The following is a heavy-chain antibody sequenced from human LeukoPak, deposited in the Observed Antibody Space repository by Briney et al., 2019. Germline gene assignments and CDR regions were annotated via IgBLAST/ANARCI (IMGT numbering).Heavy chain of an antibody. J-gene: IGHJ5*02. CDR1: AGWSSGEY. V-gene: IGHV4-34*01. CDR2: SNHSGRT. D-gene: IGHD1-1*01. CDR3: ARGRVASGQRKRNWFDH. Sequence: TLPLTLGGCAGWSSGEYRRWVPQPSRKEREWIGGSNHSGRTNSTPSLKSRVPISVATSKNQFSLKLSSVTAADTAVYYCARGRVASGQRKRNWFDHWGPGTLVTVSS.